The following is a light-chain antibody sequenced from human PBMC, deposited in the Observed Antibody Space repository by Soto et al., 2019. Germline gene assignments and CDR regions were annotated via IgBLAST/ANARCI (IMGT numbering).Light chain of an antibody. CDR2: DAS. J-gene: IGKJ1*01. V-gene: IGKV1-5*01. CDR3: QQYENYWT. Sequence: DIQLTQSPPTLSASVGDRVTITCRASQPISSWLAWYHQKPGKAPNLLIFDASNLESGVPSRFSGSGSGTEFTLSSSSLQPEDFGMYYCQQYENYWTFGQGTKVEIK. CDR1: QPISSW.